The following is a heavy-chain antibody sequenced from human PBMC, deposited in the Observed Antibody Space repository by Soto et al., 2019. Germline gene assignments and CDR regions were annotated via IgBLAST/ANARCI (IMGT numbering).Heavy chain of an antibody. J-gene: IGHJ2*01. D-gene: IGHD6-19*01. CDR1: GFTFSSHS. V-gene: IGHV3-21*01. Sequence: EVQLVESGGGLVKPGGSLRLSCAASGFTFSSHSVNWVRQAPGKGLEWVSCITATSSFIYYADSVKGRFTISRDNAKHSLYLQFDSLRVEDSAVYYCAIGDVVGIGYFDLWGRGTLVTVSS. CDR2: ITATSSFI. CDR3: AIGDVVGIGYFDL.